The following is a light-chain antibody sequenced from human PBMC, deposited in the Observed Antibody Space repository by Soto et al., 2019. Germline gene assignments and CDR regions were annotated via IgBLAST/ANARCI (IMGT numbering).Light chain of an antibody. Sequence: DMQMTQSPSTLSAFVGDRVTITCRASQSISSWLAWYQQKPGRAPKVLIYKASSLESGVPSRFSGSGSGTEFTLTISSLQPDDFATYYCQQYNSYPWTFGQGTKVEIK. J-gene: IGKJ1*01. CDR3: QQYNSYPWT. CDR1: QSISSW. CDR2: KAS. V-gene: IGKV1-5*03.